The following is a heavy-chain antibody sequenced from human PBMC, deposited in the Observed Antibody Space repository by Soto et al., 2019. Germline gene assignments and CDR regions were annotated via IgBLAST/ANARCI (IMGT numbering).Heavy chain of an antibody. CDR1: GFTFSSYG. J-gene: IGHJ6*03. V-gene: IGHV3-33*01. CDR2: IWYDGSNK. CDR3: ARDLIYCSSTSCKSYYMDV. D-gene: IGHD2-2*01. Sequence: GGSLRLSCAASGFTFSSYGMHWVRQAPGKGLEWVAVIWYDGSNKYYADSVKGRFTISRDNSKNTLYLQMNSLRAEDTAVYYCARDLIYCSSTSCKSYYMDVWGKGTTVTVSS.